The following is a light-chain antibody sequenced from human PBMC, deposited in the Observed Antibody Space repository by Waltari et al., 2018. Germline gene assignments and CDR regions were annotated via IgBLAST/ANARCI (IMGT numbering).Light chain of an antibody. CDR3: CSYAGSSTPFV. Sequence: QSALTQPASVSGSPRQSNTIPCPGTTSDVRADNHVSWYQHHPGKAPKLMIYDVSKRPSGFSNRFSGSKSGNTASLIISGLQAEDEADYCCCSYAGSSTPFVFGTGTKVTVL. V-gene: IGLV2-23*02. J-gene: IGLJ1*01. CDR2: DVS. CDR1: TSDVRADNH.